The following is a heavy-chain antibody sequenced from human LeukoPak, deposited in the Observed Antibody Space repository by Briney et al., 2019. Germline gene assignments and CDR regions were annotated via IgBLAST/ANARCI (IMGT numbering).Heavy chain of an antibody. D-gene: IGHD6-6*01. CDR2: IFYSGTT. V-gene: IGHV4-59*08. CDR1: GGSISNYY. Sequence: SETLSLTCTVSGGSISNYYWSWIRQPPGKGLESIGYIFYSGTTNYNPSLKSRVIISVDTSKNQFSLKLRSVTAADTAMYYCARLFTSSSSGVDYFDYWGQGTLVTVSS. CDR3: ARLFTSSSSGVDYFDY. J-gene: IGHJ4*02.